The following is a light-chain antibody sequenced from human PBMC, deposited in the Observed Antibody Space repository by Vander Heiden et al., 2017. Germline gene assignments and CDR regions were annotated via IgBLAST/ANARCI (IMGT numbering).Light chain of an antibody. CDR2: EDT. CDR3: YSKDSSGNQGV. J-gene: IGLJ3*02. V-gene: IGLV3-10*01. CDR1: ALPKKS. Sequence: SYELTQPPSVSVSPGQTARITCSGDALPKKSAYWYEQRSGQAPVWVSYEDTKRPSGIPERVSGSTSGTMETLTISGAQVEDEPDYGYSKDSSGNQGVFGAGTKLTVL.